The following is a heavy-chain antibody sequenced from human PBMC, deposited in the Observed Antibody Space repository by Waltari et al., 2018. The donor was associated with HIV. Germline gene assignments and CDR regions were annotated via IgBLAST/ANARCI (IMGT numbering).Heavy chain of an antibody. Sequence: QAHLVESGGGVVQPGKSLRLSCAASGVTLRDYAMFWVRQAPGKGLEWVAVMSYPEMNKYYSDAVKGRFTISRDDSDNTLDLQMDNLRPEDTAVYYCARGDRHGFWSGPAHWGQGTLVTVSS. CDR3: ARGDRHGFWSGPAH. CDR2: MSYPEMNK. J-gene: IGHJ4*02. CDR1: GVTLRDYA. V-gene: IGHV3-30*16. D-gene: IGHD3-3*01.